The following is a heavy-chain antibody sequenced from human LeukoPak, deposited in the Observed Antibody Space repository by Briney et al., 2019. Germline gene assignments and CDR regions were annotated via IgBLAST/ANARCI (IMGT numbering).Heavy chain of an antibody. Sequence: GGSLRLSCAASGFTVSSKYMSWVRQGPGKGLEWVSSIYSGGGTNYADSVKGRFTISRDISKNTLHLQMNSLRAEDTAVYYCARDGGCGGPAGDNWFDSWGQGTLVTVSS. CDR1: GFTVSSKY. V-gene: IGHV3-66*02. D-gene: IGHD2-21*01. J-gene: IGHJ5*01. CDR3: ARDGGCGGPAGDNWFDS. CDR2: IYSGGGT.